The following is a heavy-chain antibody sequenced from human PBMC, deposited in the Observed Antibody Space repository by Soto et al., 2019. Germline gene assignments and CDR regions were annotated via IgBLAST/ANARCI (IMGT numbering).Heavy chain of an antibody. CDR3: ARPRGDYGQNNWFDP. Sequence: QVHLVQSGAEVKKPGSSVKVSCKDTRGTLRNFVIDWLRDAPGQGPEWMGGIIRCCGTTNYAQKFPGRLTLTGDECPRTAYMELDRLTSEDTAIYYCARPRGDYGQNNWFDPWGQGTLITVSS. J-gene: IGHJ5*02. CDR1: RGTLRNFV. CDR2: IIRCCGTT. V-gene: IGHV1-69*01. D-gene: IGHD4-17*01.